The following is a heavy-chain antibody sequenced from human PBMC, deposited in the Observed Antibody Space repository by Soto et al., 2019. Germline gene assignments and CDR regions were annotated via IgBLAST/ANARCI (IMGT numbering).Heavy chain of an antibody. V-gene: IGHV4-31*03. Sequence: SETLSLTCTVSGGSISSGGYYWSWIRQHPGKGLEWIGYIYYSGSTYYNPSLKSRVTISVDTSKNQFSLKLSSVTAADTAVYCCASRDYYGSGSQYHAAFDIWGQGTMVTVSS. CDR3: ASRDYYGSGSQYHAAFDI. CDR2: IYYSGST. D-gene: IGHD3-10*01. J-gene: IGHJ3*02. CDR1: GGSISSGGYY.